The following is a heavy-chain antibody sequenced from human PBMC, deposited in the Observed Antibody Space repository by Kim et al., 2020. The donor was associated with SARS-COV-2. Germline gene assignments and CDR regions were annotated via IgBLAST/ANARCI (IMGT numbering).Heavy chain of an antibody. D-gene: IGHD3-10*01. CDR2: ISYDGSNK. CDR3: AKPMVRGVIMGDYFDY. CDR1: GFTFSSYS. Sequence: GGSLRLSCAASGFTFSSYSMNWVRQAPGKGLEWVAVISYDGSNKYYADSVKGRFTISRDNSKNTLYLQMNSLRAEDTAVYYCAKPMVRGVIMGDYFDYWGQGTLVTVSS. J-gene: IGHJ4*02. V-gene: IGHV3-30*18.